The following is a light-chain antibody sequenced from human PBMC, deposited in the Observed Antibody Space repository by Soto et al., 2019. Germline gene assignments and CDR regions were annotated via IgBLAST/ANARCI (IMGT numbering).Light chain of an antibody. J-gene: IGKJ4*01. CDR3: QQYGNSPPIT. CDR1: QGINTF. CDR2: AAS. Sequence: IQFTQSPSSLSASVGDRVTITCRASQGINTFLAWYQQKAGKAPKLLIYAASTLQSGVPSRFSGSGSGTDFTLTISSLQSEDFAVYYCQQYGNSPPITFGGGTKVDIK. V-gene: IGKV1-9*01.